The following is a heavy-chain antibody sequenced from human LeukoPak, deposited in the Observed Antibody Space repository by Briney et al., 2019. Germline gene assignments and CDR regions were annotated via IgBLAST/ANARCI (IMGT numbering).Heavy chain of an antibody. V-gene: IGHV3-21*04. D-gene: IGHD3-22*01. J-gene: IGHJ4*02. CDR1: GFTFSSYS. CDR2: ISSSSSYI. Sequence: GGSLRLSCAASGFTFSSYSMNWVRQAPGKGLEWVSSISSSSSYIYYADSVKGRFTISRDNSKNTLYLQMNSLRAEGTAVYYCAKRASGSFDYWGQGTLVTVSS. CDR3: AKRASGSFDY.